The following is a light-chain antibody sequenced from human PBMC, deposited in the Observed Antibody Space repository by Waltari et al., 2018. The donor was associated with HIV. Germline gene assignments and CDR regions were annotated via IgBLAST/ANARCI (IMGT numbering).Light chain of an antibody. Sequence: DIRTTQSPSSLPASVGDRVTITCQASQGVNNYLNWYHQKPGKAPKLLIYDASNLETGVPSRFSGSGSGTDFTFTISSLQPEDIGTYYCQQYDNLLSFGGGTKVEIK. V-gene: IGKV1-33*01. CDR1: QGVNNY. J-gene: IGKJ4*01. CDR2: DAS. CDR3: QQYDNLLS.